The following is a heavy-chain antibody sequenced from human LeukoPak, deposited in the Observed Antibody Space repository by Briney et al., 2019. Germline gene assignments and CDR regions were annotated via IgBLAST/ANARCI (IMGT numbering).Heavy chain of an antibody. CDR3: ARDGYYDFWSGLFDY. CDR1: GGTFSSYA. V-gene: IGHV1-69*01. Sequence: SVKVSCXASGGTFSSYAISWVRQAPGQGLEWMGGIIPIFGTANYAQKFQGRVTITADESTSTAYMELSSLRSEDTAVYYCARDGYYDFWSGLFDYWGQGNLVTVPS. J-gene: IGHJ4*02. D-gene: IGHD3-3*01. CDR2: IIPIFGTA.